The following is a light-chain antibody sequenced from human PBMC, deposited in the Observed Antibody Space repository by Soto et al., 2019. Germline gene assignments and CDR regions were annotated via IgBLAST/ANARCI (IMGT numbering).Light chain of an antibody. V-gene: IGKV1-12*01. CDR3: QQANSFPRT. CDR1: QTISSW. Sequence: DIQMTQSPSTLSGSVGDRVTITCRASQTISSWLAWYQQKPGKAPKLLIYAASGLQSGVPSRFSGSGSGTDFTLTISGLQPEDFAPYYCQQANSFPRTFGQGTKVDIK. CDR2: AAS. J-gene: IGKJ1*01.